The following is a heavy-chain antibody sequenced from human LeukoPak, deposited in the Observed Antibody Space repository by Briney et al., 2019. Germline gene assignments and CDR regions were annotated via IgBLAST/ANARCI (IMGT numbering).Heavy chain of an antibody. CDR2: INTDGSST. V-gene: IGHV3-74*01. Sequence: PGGSLRLSCTASGFTFSNYWMHWVRQAPGKGLVWVSRINTDGSSTDYADSVKGRFTISRDNAKNTLYLQMNSLRAEDTAVYYRARLKGSWGQGTLVTVSS. J-gene: IGHJ5*02. CDR1: GFTFSNYW. CDR3: ARLKGS.